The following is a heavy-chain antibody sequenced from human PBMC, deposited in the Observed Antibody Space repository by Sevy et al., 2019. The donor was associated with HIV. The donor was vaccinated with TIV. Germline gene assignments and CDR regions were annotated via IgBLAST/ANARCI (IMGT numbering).Heavy chain of an antibody. CDR3: AKDIEDTVRGVIGGGAFDI. D-gene: IGHD3-10*01. V-gene: IGHV3-9*01. Sequence: GGSLRLSCAASGFTFDDYAMHWVRQAPGKGLEWVSGISWNSGSIGYADSVKGRFTISRDNAKNSLYLQMNSLRAKDTALYYCAKDIEDTVRGVIGGGAFDIWGQGTMVTVSS. J-gene: IGHJ3*02. CDR2: ISWNSGSI. CDR1: GFTFDDYA.